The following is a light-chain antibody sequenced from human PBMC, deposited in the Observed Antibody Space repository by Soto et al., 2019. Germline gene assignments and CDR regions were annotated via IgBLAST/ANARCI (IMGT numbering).Light chain of an antibody. CDR1: QSISSW. Sequence: DIQITQSPSTLSASVGDRVTITCRASQSISSWLAWYQQKPGTAPKLLIHDVSSLESGVPSRFSGSGSGTEFTLTISSLQPDDSATYYCQQCNSFWTCGQGTKVDI. CDR2: DVS. J-gene: IGKJ1*01. V-gene: IGKV1-5*01. CDR3: QQCNSFWT.